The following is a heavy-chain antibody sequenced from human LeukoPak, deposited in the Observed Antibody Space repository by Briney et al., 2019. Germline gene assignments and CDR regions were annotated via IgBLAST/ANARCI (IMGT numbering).Heavy chain of an antibody. CDR3: ARSVVGTTPWIQH. Sequence: PGGSLRLFCAASGFTVSNNYMSWVRQAPGKGQEWVSVIYSGSRAYYADSVKGRFIISIDNSKNTVYLEMNSLRTEDTAMYYCARSVVGTTPWIQHWGQGTLVTVSA. CDR1: GFTVSNNY. CDR2: IYSGSRA. D-gene: IGHD1-14*01. J-gene: IGHJ1*01. V-gene: IGHV3-66*01.